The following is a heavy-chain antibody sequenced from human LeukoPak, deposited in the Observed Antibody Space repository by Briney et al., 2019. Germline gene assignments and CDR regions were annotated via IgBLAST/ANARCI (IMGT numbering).Heavy chain of an antibody. CDR1: GFTFSSYW. CDR3: ARDLGSGYYYIPFDY. D-gene: IGHD3-22*01. CDR2: IKQDGSEK. Sequence: PGGSLRLSCAASGFTFSSYWMSWVRQAPGKGLEWVANIKQDGSEKYYADSVKGRFTISRDNAKNSLYLQMNSLRAEDTAVYYCARDLGSGYYYIPFDYWGQGTLVTVSS. V-gene: IGHV3-7*01. J-gene: IGHJ4*02.